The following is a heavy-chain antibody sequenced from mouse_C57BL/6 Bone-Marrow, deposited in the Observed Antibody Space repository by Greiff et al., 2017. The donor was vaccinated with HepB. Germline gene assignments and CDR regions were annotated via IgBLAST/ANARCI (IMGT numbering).Heavy chain of an antibody. Sequence: EVKLMESGGGLVKPGGSLKLSCAASGFTFSDYGMHWVRQAPEKGLEWVAYISSGSSTIYYADTVKGRFTISRDNAKNTLFLQMNSLRSEDTAMYYCARGRQNGGYLYYFDYWGQGTTLTVSA. CDR2: ISSGSSTI. CDR3: ARGRQNGGYLYYFDY. CDR1: GFTFSDYG. J-gene: IGHJ2*01. D-gene: IGHD2-3*01. V-gene: IGHV5-17*01.